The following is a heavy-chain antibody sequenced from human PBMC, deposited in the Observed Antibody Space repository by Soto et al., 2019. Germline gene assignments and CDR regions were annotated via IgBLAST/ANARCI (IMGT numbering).Heavy chain of an antibody. V-gene: IGHV1-24*01. CDR2: FDPEDGET. Sequence: SVKVSCKVSGYTLTELSMHWVRQAPGKGLEWMGGFDPEDGETIYAQKFQGRVTMTEDTSTDTAYMELSSLRSEDTAVYYCATAVIAAAGTGYWGQGTLVTVSS. D-gene: IGHD6-13*01. CDR3: ATAVIAAAGTGY. J-gene: IGHJ4*02. CDR1: GYTLTELS.